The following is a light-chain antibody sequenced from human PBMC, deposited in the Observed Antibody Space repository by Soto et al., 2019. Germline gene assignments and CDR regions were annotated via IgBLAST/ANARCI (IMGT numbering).Light chain of an antibody. CDR2: LNSDGSH. CDR3: QTWGSGIVV. J-gene: IGLJ2*01. V-gene: IGLV4-69*01. CDR1: SGHSNYA. Sequence: QPVLTQSPSASASLGASVKPTCTLSSGHSNYAIAWHQQQSEKGPRYLMKLNSDGSHSKGDGIPDRFSGPSSGAERYLTISSLQSEDEADYYCQTWGSGIVVFGGGTKLTVL.